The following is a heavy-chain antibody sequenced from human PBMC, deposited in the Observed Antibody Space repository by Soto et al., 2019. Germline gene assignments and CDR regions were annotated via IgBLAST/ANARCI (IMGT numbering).Heavy chain of an antibody. V-gene: IGHV4-34*01. CDR3: ARAHIYDSSGYYY. D-gene: IGHD3-22*01. CDR2: INHSGST. J-gene: IGHJ4*02. CDR1: GGSFSGYY. Sequence: KPSETLSLTCAVYGGSFSGYYWSWIRQPPGKGLEWIGEINHSGSTNYNPSLKSRVTISVDTSKNQFSLKLSSVTAADTAVYYCARAHIYDSSGYYYWGQGTLVTVS.